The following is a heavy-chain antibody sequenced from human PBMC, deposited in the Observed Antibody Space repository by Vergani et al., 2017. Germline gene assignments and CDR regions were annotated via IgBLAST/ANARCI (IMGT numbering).Heavy chain of an antibody. CDR2: IHYSENT. J-gene: IGHJ4*02. Sequence: QVQLQESGPGLVKSSETLSLTCSVSFDSIRNLYCNWIRQPPGKGLEWIGNIHYSENTNYNPSLKTRVTISVDTSKNQFSLTLTSVTAADPAVYYCASDTHSGQRAERWGQGILVTVSS. D-gene: IGHD1-1*01. V-gene: IGHV4-59*11. CDR3: ASDTHSGQRAER. CDR1: FDSIRNLY.